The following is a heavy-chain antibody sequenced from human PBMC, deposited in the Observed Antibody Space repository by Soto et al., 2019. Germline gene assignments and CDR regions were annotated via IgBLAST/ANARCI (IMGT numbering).Heavy chain of an antibody. V-gene: IGHV1-8*01. CDR2: MNPNSGNT. CDR3: ARVIVPKVSTMGGMDV. Sequence: GASVKVSCKASGYTFTSYDINWVRQATGQGLEWMGWMNPNSGNTGYAQKFQGRVTMTRNTSISTAYMELSSLRSEDTAVYYCARVIVPKVSTMGGMDVWGQGTTVTVSS. J-gene: IGHJ6*02. D-gene: IGHD2-21*01. CDR1: GYTFTSYD.